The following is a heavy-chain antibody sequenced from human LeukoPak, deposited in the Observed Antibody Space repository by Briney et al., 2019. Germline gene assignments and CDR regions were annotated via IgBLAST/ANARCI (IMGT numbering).Heavy chain of an antibody. CDR2: IKQDGSEK. V-gene: IGHV3-7*01. D-gene: IGHD3-10*01. J-gene: IGHJ4*02. CDR3: ARDLYYGSGSSGH. CDR1: GFTFRTYW. Sequence: GGSLRLSCEASGFTFRTYWMSWVRQAPGKGLEWVANIKQDGSEKYYVDSVKGRFTISRDNVKNSLYLQMNSLSAEDTAVYYCARDLYYGSGSSGHWGRGTLVTVSS.